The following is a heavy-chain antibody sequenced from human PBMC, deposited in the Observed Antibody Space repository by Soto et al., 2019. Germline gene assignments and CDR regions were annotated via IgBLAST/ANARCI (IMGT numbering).Heavy chain of an antibody. CDR3: ARDGYSYGYLYFDY. Sequence: ASVNGSSKASGYACTSYAMHWVRQATGQRLEWMGWINAGKGNTKYSHKLQGRLTITRDTYASTAYMELSSLRSEDTAAYYCARDGYSYGYLYFDYWGEGTLVTVSS. D-gene: IGHD5-18*01. V-gene: IGHV1-3*01. CDR2: INAGKGNT. CDR1: GYACTSYA. J-gene: IGHJ4*02.